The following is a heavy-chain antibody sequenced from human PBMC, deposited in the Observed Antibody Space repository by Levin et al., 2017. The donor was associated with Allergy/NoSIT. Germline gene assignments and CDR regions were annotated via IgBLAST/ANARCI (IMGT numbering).Heavy chain of an antibody. J-gene: IGHJ4*02. Sequence: SQTLSLTCAVYGDSFSGYYWSWIRQSPGKGLEWIGEINYSGSTTYNPSLKSRFTISVDRSNNRFSLNLSSLTAADTAVYYCARGGLVGGSYYYFDYWGQGTLVTVSS. V-gene: IGHV4-34*01. CDR2: INYSGST. CDR3: ARGGLVGGSYYYFDY. D-gene: IGHD1-26*01. CDR1: GDSFSGYY.